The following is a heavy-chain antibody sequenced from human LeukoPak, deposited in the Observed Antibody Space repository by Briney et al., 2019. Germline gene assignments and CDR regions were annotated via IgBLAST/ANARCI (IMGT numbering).Heavy chain of an antibody. D-gene: IGHD3-10*01. CDR1: GYTFTSYG. CDR2: ISAYNGNT. V-gene: IGHV1-18*04. CDR3: ASSRDYYYGSGSHPNDY. Sequence: APVKVSCKASGYTFTSYGISWVRQAPGQGLEWMGWISAYNGNTNYAQKLQGRVTMTTDTSTSTAYMELRSLRSDDTAVYYCASSRDYYYGSGSHPNDYWGQGTLVTVSS. J-gene: IGHJ4*02.